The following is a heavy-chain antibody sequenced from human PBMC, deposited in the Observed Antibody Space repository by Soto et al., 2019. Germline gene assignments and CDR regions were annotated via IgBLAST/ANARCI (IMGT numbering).Heavy chain of an antibody. CDR3: ARSPILGNWFDP. V-gene: IGHV1-3*01. CDR1: GYTFTSYA. Sequence: QVQLVQSGAEVKKPGASVKVSCKASGYTFTSYAMHWVRQAPGQRLEWMGWINAGNGNTKYSQKFQGRVTITRDTSASTAYMELSSLRSEDTAVYYCARSPILGNWFDPWGQGTLVTVSS. D-gene: IGHD3-16*01. J-gene: IGHJ5*02. CDR2: INAGNGNT.